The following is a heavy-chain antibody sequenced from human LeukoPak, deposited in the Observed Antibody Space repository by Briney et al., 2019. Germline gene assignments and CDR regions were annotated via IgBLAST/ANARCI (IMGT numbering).Heavy chain of an antibody. J-gene: IGHJ5*02. Sequence: GGSLRLSCATSGFTFSSYWMSWVRQAPGKGLEWVANIKQDGSEKYYVDSVKGRFTISRDNAKNSLYLQMNSLRAEDTAVYYCAKGRKGRTYYYDSSGFDPWGQGTLVTVSS. D-gene: IGHD3-22*01. V-gene: IGHV3-7*01. CDR1: GFTFSSYW. CDR3: AKGRKGRTYYYDSSGFDP. CDR2: IKQDGSEK.